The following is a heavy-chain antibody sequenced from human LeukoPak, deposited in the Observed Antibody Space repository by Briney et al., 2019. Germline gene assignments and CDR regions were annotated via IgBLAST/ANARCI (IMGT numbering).Heavy chain of an antibody. Sequence: GASVNVSCKASGYTFTGYYMHLVRQAPRQGLGWMGWINPNSGGTNYAQKFKGRVTMTRDTSISTAYMELSRLRSDDTAVYYCARAPGAFDIWGQGTMVTVSS. CDR2: INPNSGGT. V-gene: IGHV1-2*02. CDR3: ARAPGAFDI. CDR1: GYTFTGYY. J-gene: IGHJ3*02. D-gene: IGHD7-27*01.